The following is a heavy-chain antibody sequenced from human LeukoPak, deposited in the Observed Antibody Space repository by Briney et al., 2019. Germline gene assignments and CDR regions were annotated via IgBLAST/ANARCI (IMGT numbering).Heavy chain of an antibody. CDR3: ARILRYFVGPDY. J-gene: IGHJ4*02. Sequence: PSETLSLTCAVYGGSFSGYYWSWIRQPPGKGLEWIGEINHSGSTNYNPSLKSRVTISVDTSKNQFSLKLSSVTAADTAVYYCARILRYFVGPDYWGLGTLVTVSS. V-gene: IGHV4-34*01. CDR2: INHSGST. CDR1: GGSFSGYY. D-gene: IGHD3-9*01.